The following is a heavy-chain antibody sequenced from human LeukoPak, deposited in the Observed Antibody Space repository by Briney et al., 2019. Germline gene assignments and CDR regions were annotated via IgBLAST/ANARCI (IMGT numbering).Heavy chain of an antibody. V-gene: IGHV3-23*01. CDR3: ASMIVFDY. Sequence: GGSLRLSCAASEFTFSNYAMSWVRQAPGKGLEWVSGSTGTGYSTYYADSVKGRFTISRDNAKNSLYLQMNSLRAEDTAVYYCASMIVFDYWGQGTLVTVSS. D-gene: IGHD3-22*01. CDR1: EFTFSNYA. CDR2: STGTGYST. J-gene: IGHJ4*02.